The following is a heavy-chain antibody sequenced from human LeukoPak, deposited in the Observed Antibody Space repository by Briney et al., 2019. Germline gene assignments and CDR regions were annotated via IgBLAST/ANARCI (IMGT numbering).Heavy chain of an antibody. Sequence: GGSLRLSCAASGFTFISSGMDWVRQAPGKGLEWVAVISYDGRNKFYADSVKGRFTISRDDSKNTLYLQMSSLSPEDTAVYYCARGSSSWYYFDYWGQGTLVTVSS. D-gene: IGHD6-13*01. CDR2: ISYDGRNK. CDR1: GFTFISSG. V-gene: IGHV3-30*03. CDR3: ARGSSSWYYFDY. J-gene: IGHJ4*02.